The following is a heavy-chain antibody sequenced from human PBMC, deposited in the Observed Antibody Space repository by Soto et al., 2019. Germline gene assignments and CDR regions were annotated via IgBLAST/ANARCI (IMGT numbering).Heavy chain of an antibody. CDR1: GGTFSSYT. CDR3: ASTTTIWTGADY. Sequence: QVQLVQSGAEVKKPGSSVKVSCKASGGTFSSYTISWVRQAPGQGLEWVGRIIPILGIANYAQKFQGRVTITADKSTSTAYMELSSLRSEDTAVYYCASTTTIWTGADYWGQGTLVTVSS. V-gene: IGHV1-69*02. CDR2: IIPILGIA. J-gene: IGHJ4*02. D-gene: IGHD1-1*01.